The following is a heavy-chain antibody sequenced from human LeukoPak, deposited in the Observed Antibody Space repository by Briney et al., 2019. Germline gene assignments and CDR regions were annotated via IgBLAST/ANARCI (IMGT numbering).Heavy chain of an antibody. V-gene: IGHV4-39*01. CDR3: ARLRILRGSYYPNWFDP. Sequence: SETLSLTCTVSGGSISSSSYYWGWIRQPPGKGLEWTGSIYYSGSTYYNPSLKSRVTISVDTSKNQFSLKLSSVTAADTAVYYCARLRILRGSYYPNWFDPWGQGTLVTVSS. D-gene: IGHD1-26*01. J-gene: IGHJ5*02. CDR1: GGSISSSSYY. CDR2: IYYSGST.